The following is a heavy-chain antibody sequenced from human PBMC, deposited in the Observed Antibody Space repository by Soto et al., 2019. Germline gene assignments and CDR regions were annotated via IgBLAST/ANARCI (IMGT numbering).Heavy chain of an antibody. Sequence: QVQLVQSGAEVKKPGSSVKVSCKASGGTFSSYAISWVRQAPGQGLEWMGGIIPIFGTPNYAQKFQGRVTITADESTSTAYMELSSLRSEDTAVYYCAEDRGYSYGNYYYYGMDVWGQGTTVTVSS. J-gene: IGHJ6*02. V-gene: IGHV1-69*12. D-gene: IGHD5-18*01. CDR1: GGTFSSYA. CDR2: IIPIFGTP. CDR3: AEDRGYSYGNYYYYGMDV.